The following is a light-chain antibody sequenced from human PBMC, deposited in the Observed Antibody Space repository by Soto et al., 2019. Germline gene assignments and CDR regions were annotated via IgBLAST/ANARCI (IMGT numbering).Light chain of an antibody. V-gene: IGLV1-44*01. CDR3: AAWDDSLNGLV. CDR2: RNN. J-gene: IGLJ2*01. CDR1: SSNIGSNT. Sequence: QSVLTQPPSASGTPGQRVTISCSGSSSNIGSNTVNWYQQLPGTAPKLLIYRNNQRPSGVPDRFSGSKSGTSASLAISGLQYGDEADYYCAAWDDSLNGLVFGGGTKLTVL.